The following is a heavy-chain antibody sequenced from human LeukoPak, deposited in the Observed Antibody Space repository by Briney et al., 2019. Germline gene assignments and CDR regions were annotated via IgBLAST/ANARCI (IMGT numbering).Heavy chain of an antibody. CDR3: ARVSGPFYYYYYMDV. J-gene: IGHJ6*03. D-gene: IGHD3-10*01. V-gene: IGHV3-20*04. CDR2: INWNGGST. Sequence: PGGSLRLSCAASGFTFDDYGMSWVRQAPGKGLEWVSGINWNGGSTGYADSVKGQFTISRDNAKNSLYLQMNSLRAEDTALYYCARVSGPFYYYYYMDVWGKGTTVTVSS. CDR1: GFTFDDYG.